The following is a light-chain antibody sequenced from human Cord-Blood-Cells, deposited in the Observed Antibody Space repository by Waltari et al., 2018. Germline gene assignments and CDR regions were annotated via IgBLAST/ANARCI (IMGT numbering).Light chain of an antibody. CDR2: QDS. CDR1: KVGVKY. J-gene: IGLJ3*02. Sequence: SYELTQPPSVPVSPVQTASITSSGDKVGVKYACWYQQKPGQSPVLVIYQDSKRPSGIPERFSGSNSGNTATLTISGTQAMDEADYYCRAWDSSTAVFGGGTKLTVL. CDR3: RAWDSSTAV. V-gene: IGLV3-1*01.